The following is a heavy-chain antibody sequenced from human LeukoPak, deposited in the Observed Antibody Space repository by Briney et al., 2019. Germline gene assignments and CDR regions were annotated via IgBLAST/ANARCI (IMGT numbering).Heavy chain of an antibody. D-gene: IGHD2-15*01. J-gene: IGHJ4*02. CDR2: INAGNGNT. V-gene: IGHV1-3*01. CDR3: ARDHREVVVAESTGYFGY. Sequence: ASVKLSCKASGYTFTSYAIHWVRQAPGQRLEWMGWINAGNGNTKYSQKFQGRVTITRDTSASTAYMELSSLRSEDTAVYYCARDHREVVVAESTGYFGYWGQGTLVTLSS. CDR1: GYTFTSYA.